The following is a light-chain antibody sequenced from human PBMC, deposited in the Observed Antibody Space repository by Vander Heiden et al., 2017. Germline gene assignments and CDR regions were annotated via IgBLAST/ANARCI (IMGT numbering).Light chain of an antibody. CDR3: QTWGTGIQV. CDR1: SGHSSYA. J-gene: IGLJ2*01. CDR2: LSRDGSH. Sequence: QLVLTQSPSASASLGASFQPPCTLSSGHSSYAIAWHQQQPEKGPRYLMKLSRDGSHNKGDGIPDRFSGSSSGAERYLTISSLQSEDEADYYCQTWGTGIQVFGGGTKLTVL. V-gene: IGLV4-69*01.